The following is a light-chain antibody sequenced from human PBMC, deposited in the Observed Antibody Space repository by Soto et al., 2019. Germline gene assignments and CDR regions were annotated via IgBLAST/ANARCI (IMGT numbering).Light chain of an antibody. CDR3: QSYDSSLSGYVV. CDR1: SSNIGAGYD. J-gene: IGLJ2*01. Sequence: QSVLTQPPSVSGAPGQRVTISCTGSSSNIGAGYDVNWYQQLPGIAPKLLIYRNNNRPSGVPDRFSGSKSGNSASLAITGLQAEDEVVYYCQSYDSSLSGYVVFGGRTKLTVL. V-gene: IGLV1-40*01. CDR2: RNN.